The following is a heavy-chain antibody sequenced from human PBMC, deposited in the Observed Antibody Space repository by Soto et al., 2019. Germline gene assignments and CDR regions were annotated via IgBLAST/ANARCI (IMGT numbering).Heavy chain of an antibody. CDR2: INPDNGNT. V-gene: IGHV1-3*01. D-gene: IGHD3-10*01. Sequence: QVQLVQSGAEVKKPGASVKISCKASGYTFTRYTMNWVRQAPGQRLEWMGWINPDNGNTKSSQKFQDRVIITRDTSASTAYMYLSSLRSEDTAVYYWARVIVTGQLDPWGQGTLVTISS. J-gene: IGHJ5*02. CDR3: ARVIVTGQLDP. CDR1: GYTFTRYT.